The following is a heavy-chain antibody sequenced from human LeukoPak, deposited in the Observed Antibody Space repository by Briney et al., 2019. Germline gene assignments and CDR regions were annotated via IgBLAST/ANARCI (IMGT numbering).Heavy chain of an antibody. V-gene: IGHV4-59*01. Sequence: SETLSLTCSVSDGSIDSYYWNWIRRPPGKGLEWIGYIYYNGNTNYSPSLKSRVTMSVDTSKNLFSLKVSSVTAADTAVYYCARGRSNYYGMDAWGQGTTVTVSS. CDR3: ARGRSNYYGMDA. CDR2: IYYNGNT. J-gene: IGHJ6*02. CDR1: DGSIDSYY. D-gene: IGHD1-26*01.